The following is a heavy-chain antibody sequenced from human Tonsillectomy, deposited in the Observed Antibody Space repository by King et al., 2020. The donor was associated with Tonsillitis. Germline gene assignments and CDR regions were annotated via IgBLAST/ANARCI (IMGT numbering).Heavy chain of an antibody. CDR3: AGGSSPWFGEFYYGMDV. D-gene: IGHD3-10*01. J-gene: IGHJ6*02. V-gene: IGHV1-8*02. CDR1: GYTFTSYD. Sequence: VQLVESGAEVKKPGASVKVSCKASGYTFTSYDINWVRQAPGQGLEWMGWMNPNSGKTVYAQKFQGRVTMTRNTPISTAYMELNSLRSEDTAVYYCAGGSSPWFGEFYYGMDVWGQGTTVTVSS. CDR2: MNPNSGKT.